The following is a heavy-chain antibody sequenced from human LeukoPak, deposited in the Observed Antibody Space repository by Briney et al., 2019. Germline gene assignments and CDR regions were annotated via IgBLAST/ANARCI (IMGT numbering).Heavy chain of an antibody. CDR2: IGGDSAYR. V-gene: IGHV3-21*06. J-gene: IGHJ3*02. D-gene: IGHD6-13*01. CDR1: GFTFSTYS. Sequence: PGGSLRLSCIGSGFTFSTYSMNWVRQAPGKGLEWVSFIGGDSAYRYYADSMKGRFTVSRDNAKNSLYLQINSLRAEDTAVYYCARDFPYSNSTDAFDMWGQGTMVTVSS. CDR3: ARDFPYSNSTDAFDM.